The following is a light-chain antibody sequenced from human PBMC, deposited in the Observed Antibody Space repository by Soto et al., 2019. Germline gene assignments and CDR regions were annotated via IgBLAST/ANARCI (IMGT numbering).Light chain of an antibody. J-gene: IGKJ5*01. CDR2: DAS. V-gene: IGKV3-20*01. CDR3: QQYGSSIT. CDR1: QTVRNNY. Sequence: EFVLTQSPGTRSLSPGERASLSCRASQTVRNNYLAWYQLKPGQAPRLLIYDASSRATGIPDRFSGGGSGTDFTLTINRLEPEDFAVYYCQQYGSSITFGQGTRLEI.